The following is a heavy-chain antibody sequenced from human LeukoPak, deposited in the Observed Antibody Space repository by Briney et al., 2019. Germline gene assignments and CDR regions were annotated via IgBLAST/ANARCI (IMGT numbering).Heavy chain of an antibody. D-gene: IGHD5-18*01. CDR3: ARGQYSYGYRD. Sequence: GRSLRLSCAASGFTFSSYWMHWVRQAPGKGLVWVSRINSDGSSTSYADSVKGRFTISRDNAKNTLYLQMNSLRAEDTAVYYCARGQYSYGYRDWGQGTLVTVSS. CDR1: GFTFSSYW. J-gene: IGHJ4*02. CDR2: INSDGSST. V-gene: IGHV3-74*01.